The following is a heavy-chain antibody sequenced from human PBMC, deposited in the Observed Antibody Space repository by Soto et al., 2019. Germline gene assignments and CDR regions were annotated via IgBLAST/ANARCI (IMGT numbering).Heavy chain of an antibody. J-gene: IGHJ5*02. V-gene: IGHV1-3*01. CDR1: GYTFTSYA. CDR3: ARDGYEDGMVYGNWFDP. CDR2: INAGNGNT. Sequence: GASVKVSCKASGYTFTSYAMHWVRQAPGQRLEWMGWINAGNGNTKYSQKFQGRVTITRDTSASTAYMELSSLRSEDTAVYYCARDGYEDGMVYGNWFDPWGQGTLVTVSS. D-gene: IGHD2-8*01.